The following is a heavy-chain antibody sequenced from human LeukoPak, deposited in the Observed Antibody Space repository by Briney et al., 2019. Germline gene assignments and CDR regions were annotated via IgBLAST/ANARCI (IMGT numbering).Heavy chain of an antibody. J-gene: IGHJ4*02. V-gene: IGHV3-23*01. CDR1: GFTFSSYA. CDR3: AKAARSIAVAGLIYFDY. CDR2: ISGSGGST. Sequence: GGSLRLSCAASGFTFSSYAMSWVRQAPGKGLEWVSAISGSGGSTYYADSVKGRFTISRDNSKNTLYLQMNSLRAEDTAVYYCAKAARSIAVAGLIYFDYWGQGTLVTVSS. D-gene: IGHD6-19*01.